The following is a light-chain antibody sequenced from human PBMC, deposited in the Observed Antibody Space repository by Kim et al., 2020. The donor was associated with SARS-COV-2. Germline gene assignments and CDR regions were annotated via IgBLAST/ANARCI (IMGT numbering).Light chain of an antibody. Sequence: AAIGDTVTITCRASYSVASWLAWYRQKSGKAPELLIYKVSTLETGVPSRFSGSGYGTEFTLTISSLQPDDFASYYCQQYTSYPWTFGQGTKVDIK. V-gene: IGKV1-5*03. CDR1: YSVASW. CDR3: QQYTSYPWT. CDR2: KVS. J-gene: IGKJ1*01.